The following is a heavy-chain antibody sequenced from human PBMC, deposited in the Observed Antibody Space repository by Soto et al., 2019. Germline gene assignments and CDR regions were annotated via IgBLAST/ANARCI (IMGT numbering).Heavy chain of an antibody. CDR3: AKAWGIDY. J-gene: IGHJ4*02. D-gene: IGHD7-27*01. Sequence: WGAPRLPFSAPWFTLCNSTMSWVRQAPGKGLEWVSTISGSGSSTYSADSVKGRFTISRDNSKNTLYLQMNSLRVEDTAIYYCAKAWGIDYWGQGTLVTVSS. V-gene: IGHV3-23*01. CDR2: ISGSGSST. CDR1: WFTLCNST.